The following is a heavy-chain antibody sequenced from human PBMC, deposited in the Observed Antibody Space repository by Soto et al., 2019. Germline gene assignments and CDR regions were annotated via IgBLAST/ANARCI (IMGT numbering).Heavy chain of an antibody. V-gene: IGHV4-59*01. CDR1: GGSISSYY. D-gene: IGHD3-10*01. CDR3: ARGKGPLWFGEAYYGMDV. Sequence: SETLSLTCTVSGGSISSYYWSWIRQPPGKGLEWIGYIYYSGSTNYNPSLKSRVTISVDTSKNQFSLKLSSVTAADTAVYYCARGKGPLWFGEAYYGMDVWGQGTPVTVSS. CDR2: IYYSGST. J-gene: IGHJ6*02.